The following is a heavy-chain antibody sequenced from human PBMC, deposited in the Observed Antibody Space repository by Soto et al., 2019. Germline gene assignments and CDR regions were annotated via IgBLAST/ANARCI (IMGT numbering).Heavy chain of an antibody. D-gene: IGHD5-18*01. CDR1: GFTFSSYG. CDR2: ISYDGSNK. CDR3: ANSYGYIR. Sequence: QVQLVESGGGVVQPGRSLRLSCAASGFTFSSYGMHWVRQAPGKGLEWVAVISYDGSNKYYADSVKGRFTISRDNSNNTLYLQMNSLRAEDTDAYYCANSYGYIRWGQGTLVTVSS. V-gene: IGHV3-30*18. J-gene: IGHJ4*02.